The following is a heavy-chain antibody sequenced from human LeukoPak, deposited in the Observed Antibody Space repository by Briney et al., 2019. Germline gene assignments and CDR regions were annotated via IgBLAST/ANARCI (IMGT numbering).Heavy chain of an antibody. D-gene: IGHD3-9*01. CDR1: GGSFSGYY. J-gene: IGHJ3*01. Sequence: PSETLSLTCAAYGGSFSGYYWSGIRQPPEKGLEWIGEINHDGTTTYNPSPKSRVTISVDTSKRQFSLRLGSVTAADAAVYYCAGIWLGNNAFDVWGQGTVVTVSS. CDR2: INHDGTT. CDR3: AGIWLGNNAFDV. V-gene: IGHV4-34*01.